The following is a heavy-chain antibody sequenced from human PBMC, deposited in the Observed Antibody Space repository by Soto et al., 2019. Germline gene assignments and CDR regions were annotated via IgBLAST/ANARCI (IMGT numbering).Heavy chain of an antibody. D-gene: IGHD6-6*01. CDR3: ATALGIAARSLVRPFDY. CDR1: GYTLTELS. Sequence: GASVKVSCKVSGYTLTELSMHWVRQAPGKGLEWMGGFDPEDGETIYAQKFQGRVTMTEDTSTDTAYMELSSLRSEDTAVYYCATALGIAARSLVRPFDYWGQGTLVTVS. J-gene: IGHJ4*02. CDR2: FDPEDGET. V-gene: IGHV1-24*01.